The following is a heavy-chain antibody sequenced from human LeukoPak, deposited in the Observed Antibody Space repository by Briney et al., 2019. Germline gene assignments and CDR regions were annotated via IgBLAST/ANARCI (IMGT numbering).Heavy chain of an antibody. D-gene: IGHD4-17*01. V-gene: IGHV1-69*05. CDR3: ARERDYGDPRD. Sequence: SVKVPCKASGGTFSSYAISWVRQAPGQGLEWMGRIIPIFSTANYAQKFQGRVTITTDESTSTAYMELSSLRSEDTAVYYCARERDYGDPRDWGQGTLVTVSS. J-gene: IGHJ4*02. CDR1: GGTFSSYA. CDR2: IIPIFSTA.